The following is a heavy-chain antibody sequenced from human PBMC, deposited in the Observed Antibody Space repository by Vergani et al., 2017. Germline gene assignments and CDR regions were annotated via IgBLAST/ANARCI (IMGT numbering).Heavy chain of an antibody. D-gene: IGHD5-24*01. J-gene: IGHJ4*02. V-gene: IGHV3-21*01. CDR2: ISSSSSYI. CDR1: GFTFSSYS. Sequence: EVQLLESGGGLVQPGGSLRLSCAASGFTFSSYSMNWVRQAPGKGLEWVSSISSSSSYIYYADSVKGRFTISRDNAKNSLYLQMNSLRAEDTAVYYCARGGLWDGIPAGPDYWGQGTLVTVSS. CDR3: ARGGLWDGIPAGPDY.